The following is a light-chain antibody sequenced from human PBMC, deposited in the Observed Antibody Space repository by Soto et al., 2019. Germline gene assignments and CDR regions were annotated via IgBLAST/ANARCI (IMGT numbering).Light chain of an antibody. CDR1: SSDVGAYNY. J-gene: IGLJ3*02. V-gene: IGLV2-14*03. CDR2: DVF. CDR3: LPYTNFHSL. Sequence: QSALTQPASVSGSPGQSVTISCTGTSSDVGAYNYVSWYQQHPGKAPKLMIYDVFNRPSGVSDRFSGCKSGNTASLTISGLQAEYESDYFCLPYTNFHSLFGGGTKLTVL.